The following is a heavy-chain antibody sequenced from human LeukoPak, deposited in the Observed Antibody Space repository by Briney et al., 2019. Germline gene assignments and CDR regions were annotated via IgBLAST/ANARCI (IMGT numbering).Heavy chain of an antibody. CDR3: ARGQRPTDNTFFHAPYYYYMYV. V-gene: IGHV1-69*05. CDR1: GGIISTYA. D-gene: IGHD6-25*01. J-gene: IGHJ6*03. CDR2: IIPMYRTA. Sequence: ASVKVSCKASGGIISTYAISWVRQAPGQGLEWMGGIIPMYRTANYAQKFQGRVTIITDESTNTAYMELSSLRSEDTAVYYCARGQRPTDNTFFHAPYYYYMYVWGKGTTVTVSS.